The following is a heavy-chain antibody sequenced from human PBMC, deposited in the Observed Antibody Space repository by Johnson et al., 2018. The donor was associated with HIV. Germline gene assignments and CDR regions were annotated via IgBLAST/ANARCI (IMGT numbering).Heavy chain of an antibody. J-gene: IGHJ3*02. CDR2: IYSGGST. CDR3: ARDLPGPPSLYAFDI. Sequence: VQLVESGGGLVQPGGSLRLSCAASGFTVSSNYMRWVRQAPGKGLEWVSVIYSGGSTYYADSVKGRFTIYRDNSKNTMYLQMNSLRAEDTAVYYCARDLPGPPSLYAFDIWGQGTMVTVSS. V-gene: IGHV3-66*01. CDR1: GFTVSSNY.